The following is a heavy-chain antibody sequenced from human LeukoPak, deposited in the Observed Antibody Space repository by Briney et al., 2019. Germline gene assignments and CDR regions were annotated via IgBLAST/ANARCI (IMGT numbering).Heavy chain of an antibody. CDR2: INPNSGGT. CDR1: GYTFTGYY. D-gene: IGHD3-3*01. Sequence: ASVKVSCKASGYTFTGYYMHWVRQAPGQGIEWMGWINPNSGGTNYAQKFQGRVTMTRDTSISTAYMELSRLRSDDTAVYYCARTRFWEWSDFDYWGQGTLVTVSS. J-gene: IGHJ4*02. V-gene: IGHV1-2*02. CDR3: ARTRFWEWSDFDY.